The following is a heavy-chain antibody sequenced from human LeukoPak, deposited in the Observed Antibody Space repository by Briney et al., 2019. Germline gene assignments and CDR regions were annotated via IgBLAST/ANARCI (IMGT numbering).Heavy chain of an antibody. D-gene: IGHD3-22*01. CDR2: ISGSGSTI. Sequence: PGGSLRLSCAASGFNFSIYAMSWVRQAPGKGLEWVSSISGSGSTIYYADSVKGRFTISRDNAKNSLYLQMNSLRAEDTAVYYCARGYYDNSGRFDYWGQGTLVTVSS. CDR3: ARGYYDNSGRFDY. V-gene: IGHV3-21*06. CDR1: GFNFSIYA. J-gene: IGHJ4*02.